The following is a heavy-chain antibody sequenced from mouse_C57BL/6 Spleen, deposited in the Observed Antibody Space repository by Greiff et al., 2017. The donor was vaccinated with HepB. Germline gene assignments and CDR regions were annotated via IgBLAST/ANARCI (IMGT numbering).Heavy chain of an antibody. CDR1: GYTFTDYY. V-gene: IGHV1-26*01. J-gene: IGHJ3*01. Sequence: EVQLQQSGPELVQPGASVKISCKASGYTFTDYYLNWVKQSHGKSLEWIGDINPNNGGTSYNQKFKGKATLTVDKSSSTAYMELRSLTSEDSAVYYCARKDYDGSWFAYWGQGTLVTVSA. D-gene: IGHD2-3*01. CDR3: ARKDYDGSWFAY. CDR2: INPNNGGT.